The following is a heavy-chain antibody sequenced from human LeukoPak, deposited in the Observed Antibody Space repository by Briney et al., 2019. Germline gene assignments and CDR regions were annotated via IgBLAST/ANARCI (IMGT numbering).Heavy chain of an antibody. CDR3: ASANYYYYYGLDV. J-gene: IGHJ6*02. CDR1: GDSINSLDL. V-gene: IGHV4-4*02. CDR2: MYLSGTT. Sequence: SGTLSLTCTVSGDSINSLDLWSWVRQPPGQGLEWIGEMYLSGTTHSNPSVKSRVTISIDKSKNQFFLNLSSVTAADTAVYYCASANYYYYYGLDVWGQGTTVTVSS.